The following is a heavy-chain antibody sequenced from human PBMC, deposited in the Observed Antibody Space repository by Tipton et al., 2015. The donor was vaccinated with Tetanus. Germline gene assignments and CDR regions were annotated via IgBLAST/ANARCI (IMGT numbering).Heavy chain of an antibody. J-gene: IGHJ4*02. V-gene: IGHV4-30-4*01. D-gene: IGHD4-17*01. CDR2: VYSTATT. CDR3: ARGEAYGDCPAMYFFDN. Sequence: TLSLTCTVSGGSISSGDYYWSWIRRPPGKGPEWIGYVYSTATTYYNPSLKSRVTISVDTSKNQFSLKLTSVTAADTAVYYCARGEAYGDCPAMYFFDNWGQGTLLTVSS. CDR1: GGSISSGDYY.